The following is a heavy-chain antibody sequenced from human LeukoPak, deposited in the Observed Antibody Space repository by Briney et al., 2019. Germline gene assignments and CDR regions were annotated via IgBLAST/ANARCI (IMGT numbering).Heavy chain of an antibody. D-gene: IGHD5-24*01. Sequence: SETLSLTCAVYGGSFSGDFWSWIRQSPGKGLEWIGYIYYSGSTNYNPSLKSRVTISVDTSKNQFSLKLSSVTAADTAVYYCARDRLQLQSWGQGTLVTVSS. CDR2: IYYSGST. CDR1: GGSFSGDF. J-gene: IGHJ5*02. V-gene: IGHV4-59*01. CDR3: ARDRLQLQS.